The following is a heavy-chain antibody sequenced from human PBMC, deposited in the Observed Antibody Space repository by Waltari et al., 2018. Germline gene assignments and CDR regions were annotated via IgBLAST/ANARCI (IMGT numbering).Heavy chain of an antibody. D-gene: IGHD2-15*01. CDR1: GDSISRSSYY. Sequence: QLQLQESGPGLVKSSETLSLTCAVSGDSISRSSYYWVWLRQPPGKAIEWIGTIYPSGDTYYQGSLESLGRMSLDRSTNHLAMALRAGTAADTAVYYCARRGDWLPLDAFDIWGQGTVVTVSS. CDR3: ARRGDWLPLDAFDI. V-gene: IGHV4-39*02. CDR2: IYPSGDT. J-gene: IGHJ3*02.